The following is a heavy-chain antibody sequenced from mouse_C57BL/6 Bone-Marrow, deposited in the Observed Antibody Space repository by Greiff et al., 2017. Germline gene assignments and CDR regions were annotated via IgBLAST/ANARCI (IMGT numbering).Heavy chain of an antibody. V-gene: IGHV1-53*01. CDR2: INPSNGGT. D-gene: IGHD3-2*02. CDR1: GYTFTSYW. Sequence: QVHVKQSGTELVKPGASVKLSCKASGYTFTSYWMHWVKQRPGQGLEWIGNINPSNGGTNYNEKFKSKATLTVDKSSSTAYMQLSSLTSEDSAVYYCARLELCSGYCAMDYWGQGTSVTVSS. CDR3: ARLELCSGYCAMDY. J-gene: IGHJ4*01.